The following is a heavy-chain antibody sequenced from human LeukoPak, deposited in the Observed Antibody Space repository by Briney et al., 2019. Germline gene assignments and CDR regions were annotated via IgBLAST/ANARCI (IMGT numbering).Heavy chain of an antibody. V-gene: IGHV3-23*01. D-gene: IGHD3-22*01. J-gene: IGHJ4*02. CDR1: GFTFSSYA. Sequence: GGSLRLSYAASGFTFSSYAMSWVRQAPGKGLEWVSAISGSGGSTYYADSVKGRFTISRDNSKNTLYLQMNSLRAEDTAVYYCAKVKYYYDSSGYSKTIDYWGQGTLVTVSS. CDR2: ISGSGGST. CDR3: AKVKYYYDSSGYSKTIDY.